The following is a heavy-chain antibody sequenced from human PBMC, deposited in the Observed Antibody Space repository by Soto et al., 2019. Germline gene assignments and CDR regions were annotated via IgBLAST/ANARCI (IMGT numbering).Heavy chain of an antibody. D-gene: IGHD3-3*01. CDR3: AKDRTPITIFGVVRLDY. V-gene: IGHV3-23*01. J-gene: IGHJ4*02. CDR1: GFPFSSYA. CDR2: ISGSGGST. Sequence: GGSLRLSCPASGFPFSSYAMSWVRQAPGKGLEWVSAISGSGGSTYYADSVKGRFTISRDNSKNTLYLQMNSLRAEDTAVYYCAKDRTPITIFGVVRLDYWGQGTLVTVSS.